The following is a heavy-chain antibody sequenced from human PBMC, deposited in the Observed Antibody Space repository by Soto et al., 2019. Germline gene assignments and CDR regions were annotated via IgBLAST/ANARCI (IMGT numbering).Heavy chain of an antibody. D-gene: IGHD3-22*01. CDR3: TRQIYDSDTGPNFQYYFDS. Sequence: GESLKISCKGSGYSFAGYWITWVRQKPGKGLEWMGRIDPSDSQTYYSPSFRGHVTISVTKSITTVFLQWSSLRASDTAMYYCTRQIYDSDTGPNFQYYFDSWGQGTPVTVSS. CDR2: IDPSDSQT. V-gene: IGHV5-10-1*01. J-gene: IGHJ4*02. CDR1: GYSFAGYW.